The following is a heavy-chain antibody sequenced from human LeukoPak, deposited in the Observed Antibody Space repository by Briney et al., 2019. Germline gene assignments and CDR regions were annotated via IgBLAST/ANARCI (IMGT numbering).Heavy chain of an antibody. CDR3: ARAGPLRGVSPCGMDV. D-gene: IGHD3-10*01. CDR1: GFTFSSYS. Sequence: GGSLRLSCAASGFTFSSYSMNWVRQAPGKGLEWVSSISSSSSYIYYADSVKGRFTISRDNAKNSLYPQMNSLRAEDTAVYYCARAGPLRGVSPCGMDVWGQGTTVTVSS. J-gene: IGHJ6*02. CDR2: ISSSSSYI. V-gene: IGHV3-21*01.